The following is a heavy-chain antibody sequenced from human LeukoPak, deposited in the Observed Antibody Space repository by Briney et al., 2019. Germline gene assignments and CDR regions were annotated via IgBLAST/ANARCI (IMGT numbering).Heavy chain of an antibody. Sequence: ASVKVSCKASKDTFTIYDVNSVRQATGLGLEWMGWMNPNSGNTGYAQKFQGRVTMTMNSSISTAYMELSSLTSEDTAVYYCARSTMGARRTYDYWGQGTLVTVSS. CDR2: MNPNSGNT. D-gene: IGHD1-26*01. CDR1: KDTFTIYD. CDR3: ARSTMGARRTYDY. V-gene: IGHV1-8*01. J-gene: IGHJ4*02.